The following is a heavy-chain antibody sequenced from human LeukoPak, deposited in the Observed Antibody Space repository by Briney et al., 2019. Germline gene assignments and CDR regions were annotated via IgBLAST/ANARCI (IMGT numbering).Heavy chain of an antibody. V-gene: IGHV3-7*01. D-gene: IGHD2-2*01. J-gene: IGHJ4*02. CDR3: ARVLGYCSSTSCPGPY. Sequence: PGGSLRLSCAASVFTFRSYWMSRVRQAPGRGLEWVGNIRQEGSEKYYVDSVKGRFPISRDNAKHTLYLQMNSLRAEDTAVYYCARVLGYCSSTSCPGPYWGQGTLVTVSS. CDR2: IRQEGSEK. CDR1: VFTFRSYW.